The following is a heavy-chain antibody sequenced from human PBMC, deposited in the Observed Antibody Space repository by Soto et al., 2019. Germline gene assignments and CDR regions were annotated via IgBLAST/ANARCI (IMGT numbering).Heavy chain of an antibody. CDR2: ISWNSGSI. D-gene: IGHD2-2*01. J-gene: IGHJ6*04. V-gene: IGHV3-9*01. CDR1: GFTFDDYA. Sequence: GGSLRLSCAASGFTFDDYAMHWVRQAPGKGLEWVSGISWNSGSIGYADSVKGRFTISRDNAKNSLYLQMNSLRAEDTALYYCAKDTERYCSSTSCYILDVWGKGTTVTVSS. CDR3: AKDTERYCSSTSCYILDV.